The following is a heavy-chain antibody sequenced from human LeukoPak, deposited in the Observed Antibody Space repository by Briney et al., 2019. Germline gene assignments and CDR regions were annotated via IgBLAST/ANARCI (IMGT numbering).Heavy chain of an antibody. Sequence: SETLPLTCTVSGGSISSYYWSWIRQPAGKGLEWIGRIYTSGSTNYNPSLKSRVTMSVDTSKNQFSLKLSSVTAADTAVYYCARDPHSSGYYYSDYWGQGTLVTVSS. V-gene: IGHV4-4*07. CDR2: IYTSGST. CDR1: GGSISSYY. D-gene: IGHD3-22*01. CDR3: ARDPHSSGYYYSDY. J-gene: IGHJ4*02.